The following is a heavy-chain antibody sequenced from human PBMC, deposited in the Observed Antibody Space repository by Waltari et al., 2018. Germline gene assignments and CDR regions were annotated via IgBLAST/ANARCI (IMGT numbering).Heavy chain of an antibody. CDR1: GDSINSGNYF. CDR3: AKGAGPPWFDP. CDR2: IEARGIT. V-gene: IGHV4-61*02. J-gene: IGHJ5*02. Sequence: QVQLQESGPGLVKPSESVSLTCTVSGDSINSGNYFWSWIRQPAGKGLEWIGRIEARGITNYSLSLRSRVTISVDTSQNQFSLQLRSVTAADTAVYYCAKGAGPPWFDPWGQGVMVTVSS.